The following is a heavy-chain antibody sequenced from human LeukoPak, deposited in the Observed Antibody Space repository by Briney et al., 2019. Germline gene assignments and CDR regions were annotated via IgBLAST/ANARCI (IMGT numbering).Heavy chain of an antibody. CDR2: ISSSSSYI. Sequence: PGGSLRLSCAASGFTFSSYSMNWVRQAPGKGLEWVSSISSSSSYIYYADSVKGRFTISRDNAKNSLYLQMNSLRAEDTALYYCARDFGDMVVVPAAMSYWGQGTLVTVSS. CDR3: ARDFGDMVVVPAAMSY. V-gene: IGHV3-21*04. CDR1: GFTFSSYS. D-gene: IGHD2-2*01. J-gene: IGHJ4*02.